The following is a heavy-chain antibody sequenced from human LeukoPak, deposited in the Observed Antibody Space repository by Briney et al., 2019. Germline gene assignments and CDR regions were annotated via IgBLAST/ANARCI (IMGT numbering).Heavy chain of an antibody. Sequence: GGSLRLSCAASGFTFSNHYMDWGRQAPGKGLEWVGRIRNKANSYATEYAASVKGRFTISRDDSKNSLYLQMNSLKTEDTAVYYCTRVVVTAIPSKYIDYWGQGTLVTVSS. CDR3: TRVVVTAIPSKYIDY. D-gene: IGHD2-21*02. CDR1: GFTFSNHY. J-gene: IGHJ4*02. V-gene: IGHV3-72*01. CDR2: IRNKANSYAT.